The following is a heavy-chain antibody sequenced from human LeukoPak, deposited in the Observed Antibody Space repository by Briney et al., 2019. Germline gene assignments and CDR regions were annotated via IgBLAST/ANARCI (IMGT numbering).Heavy chain of an antibody. CDR1: GGSISSGDYY. CDR2: IYYSGST. CDR3: ARGSGDGSGSYYSYWFDF. Sequence: PSETLSLTCTVSGGSISSGDYYWSWIRQPPGKGLEWIGYIYYSGSTYYNPSLKSRVTISVDTSKNQFSLKLSSVTAADTAVYYCARGSGDGSGSYYSYWFDFWGQGTLVTVSS. V-gene: IGHV4-30-4*01. J-gene: IGHJ5*01. D-gene: IGHD3-10*01.